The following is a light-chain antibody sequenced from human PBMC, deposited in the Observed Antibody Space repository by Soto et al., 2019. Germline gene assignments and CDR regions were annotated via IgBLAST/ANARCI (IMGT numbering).Light chain of an antibody. V-gene: IGKV3-11*01. J-gene: IGKJ5*01. CDR2: DTS. CDR3: QQRSNWPPGIT. CDR1: QSVRNK. Sequence: DIGVTQSPATLSVSPGERVTLSCRVSQSVRNKVGWYQHRPGQTPRVIMYDTSTRAAGIPARFSGSGYGTYFTLTISSLQSEDFAVYYCQQRSNWPPGITFGQGTRLEIK.